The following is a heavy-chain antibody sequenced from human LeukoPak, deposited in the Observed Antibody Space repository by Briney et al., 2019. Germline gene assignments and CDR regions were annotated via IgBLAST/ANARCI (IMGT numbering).Heavy chain of an antibody. J-gene: IGHJ4*02. D-gene: IGHD3-3*01. CDR1: GFIFGRDS. CDR2: ISRDSDIR. CDR3: ARRGIDFWSGYHFDY. Sequence: GGSLRLSCAASGFIFGRDSMNWVRQAPGRGLEWISYISRDSDIRYYADSVRGRFHISRDNARNSLYLQMNSLRADDTAMYYCARRGIDFWSGYHFDYWGQGTLVTVSS. V-gene: IGHV3-48*01.